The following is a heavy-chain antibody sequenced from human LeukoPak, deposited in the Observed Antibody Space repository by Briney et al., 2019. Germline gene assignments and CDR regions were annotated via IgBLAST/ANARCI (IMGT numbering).Heavy chain of an antibody. V-gene: IGHV4-39*06. D-gene: IGHD3-22*01. CDR3: ARDGNYYETSGYYFSAFDI. J-gene: IGHJ3*02. CDR2: IYYSGTT. Sequence: PSETLSLTCTVSGDSISSSSYYWRWIRQPPGKGLEWIGSIYYSGTTYYNPSLKSRVTISVDTSRNQFPLRLSSVTAADTAVYYCARDGNYYETSGYYFSAFDIWGQGTMVTVSS. CDR1: GDSISSSSYY.